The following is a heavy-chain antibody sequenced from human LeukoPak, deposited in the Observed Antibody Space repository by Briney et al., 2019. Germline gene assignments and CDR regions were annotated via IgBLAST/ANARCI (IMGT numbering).Heavy chain of an antibody. J-gene: IGHJ4*02. CDR2: MSPNSGNT. CDR3: ARGPPNWGYDY. CDR1: GYTFTSYD. D-gene: IGHD7-27*01. V-gene: IGHV1-8*01. Sequence: ASVTVSCKASGYTFTSYDINWVRQATGQGPEWMGWMSPNSGNTGYAQKFQGRVTITRSTSMSTAYMELSSLRSEDTAVYYCARGPPNWGYDYWGQGTLVTVSS.